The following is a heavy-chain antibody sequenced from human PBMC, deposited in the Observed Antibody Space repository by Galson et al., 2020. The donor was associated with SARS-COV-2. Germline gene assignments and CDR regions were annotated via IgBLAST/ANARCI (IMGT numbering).Heavy chain of an antibody. CDR3: ATYDRSHDYKLPY. J-gene: IGHJ4*01. Sequence: SETLSLTCTVSGDISRYYWSWIRQPPGKTLEWIGYVYYTGSTNYNPSLESRVTISIDTSKKQFSLRLTSVTAADTAVYYCATYDRSHDYKLPYWGRGTLVTVSS. V-gene: IGHV4-59*08. D-gene: IGHD4-4*01. CDR2: VYYTGST. CDR1: GDISRYY.